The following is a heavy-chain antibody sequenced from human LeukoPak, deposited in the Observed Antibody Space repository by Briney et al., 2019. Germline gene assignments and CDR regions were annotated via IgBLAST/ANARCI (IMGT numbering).Heavy chain of an antibody. J-gene: IGHJ4*02. CDR3: AKSDCSYISCYVLDY. V-gene: IGHV3-23*01. Sequence: GGSLRLSCAASGFTFSSYAMSWVRQAPGKGLEWVSAISGSGDNIYYADSVKGRFTISKDSSKKTLYLQMNILRAEDTAVYYCAKSDCSYISCYVLDYWGQGTQVTVSS. CDR1: GFTFSSYA. CDR2: ISGSGDNI. D-gene: IGHD2-2*01.